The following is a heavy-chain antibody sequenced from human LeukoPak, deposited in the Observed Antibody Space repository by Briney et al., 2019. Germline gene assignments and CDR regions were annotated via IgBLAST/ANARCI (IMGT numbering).Heavy chain of an antibody. V-gene: IGHV4-34*01. CDR2: INHSGNT. D-gene: IGHD2-15*01. J-gene: IGHJ4*02. Sequence: PSETLSLTCAVFGGSFSGYYWSWIRQPPGKGLEWIGEINHSGNTNYNPSLKSRITISVDTSKNQFSLHLISVTAADTAVYYCARGGGYCSGGSCPGGYWGQGTLVTVSS. CDR3: ARGGGYCSGGSCPGGY. CDR1: GGSFSGYY.